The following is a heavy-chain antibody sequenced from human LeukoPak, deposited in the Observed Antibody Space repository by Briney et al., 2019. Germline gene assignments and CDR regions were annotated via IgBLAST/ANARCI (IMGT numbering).Heavy chain of an antibody. Sequence: SQTLSLTCTVSARSISSYYWSCIRHPAGKGLESIGRIYTSGSTNYNPSLKSRVTMSVDTSKNQFSLKLSSVTAADTAVYYCARVADYYDSSGYPLDLNFDYWGQGTLVTVSS. D-gene: IGHD3-22*01. J-gene: IGHJ4*02. V-gene: IGHV4-4*07. CDR1: ARSISSYY. CDR2: IYTSGST. CDR3: ARVADYYDSSGYPLDLNFDY.